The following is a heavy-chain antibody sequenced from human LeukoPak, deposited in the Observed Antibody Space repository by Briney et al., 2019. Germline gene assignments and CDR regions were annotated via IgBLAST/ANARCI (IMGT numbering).Heavy chain of an antibody. CDR3: ARGHGYDYVWGSYRYSSVGY. CDR1: GYTFTSYD. V-gene: IGHV1-8*01. J-gene: IGHJ4*02. CDR2: MNPNSGNT. Sequence: ASVKVSCKASGYTFTSYDINWVRQATGQGLEWMGWMNPNSGNTGYAQKFQGRVTMTRNTSISTAYMELSSLRSEDTAVYYCARGHGYDYVWGSYRYSSVGYWGQGTLVTVSS. D-gene: IGHD3-16*02.